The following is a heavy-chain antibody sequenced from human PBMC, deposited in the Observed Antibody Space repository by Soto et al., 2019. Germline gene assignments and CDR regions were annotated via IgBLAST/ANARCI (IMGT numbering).Heavy chain of an antibody. Sequence: QVTLKESGPVLVKSTETLTLTCTVSGFSLSNAKMGVSWIRQPPGKALEWLAHIFSNDAKSYSTSLKSSLTISEDTSTSQVVLTMTNMDPVDTATYYCARTDYVGLVFAYWGQGTLVTVSS. J-gene: IGHJ4*02. CDR3: ARTDYVGLVFAY. V-gene: IGHV2-26*01. D-gene: IGHD4-17*01. CDR1: GFSLSNAKMG. CDR2: IFSNDAK.